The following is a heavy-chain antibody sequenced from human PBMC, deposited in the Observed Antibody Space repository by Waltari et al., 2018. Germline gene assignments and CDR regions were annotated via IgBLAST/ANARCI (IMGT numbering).Heavy chain of an antibody. CDR1: GGSISSGSYY. V-gene: IGHV4-61*02. D-gene: IGHD6-13*01. CDR2: IYTSGST. CDR3: ARGGQQLTRKWFDP. Sequence: QVQLQESGPGLVQPSQTLSLTCTVSGGSISSGSYYWSWIRQPAGKGLEWIGRIYTSGSTNYNPSLKSRVTISVDTSKNQFSLKLSSVTAADTAVYYCARGGQQLTRKWFDPWGQGTLVTVSS. J-gene: IGHJ5*02.